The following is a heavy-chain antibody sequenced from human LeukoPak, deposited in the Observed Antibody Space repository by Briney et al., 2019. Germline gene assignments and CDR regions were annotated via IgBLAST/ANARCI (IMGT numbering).Heavy chain of an antibody. J-gene: IGHJ4*02. V-gene: IGHV3-23*01. D-gene: IGHD6-13*01. Sequence: GGSLRLSCEASGFTFSSYWMHWVRQAPGKGLEWVSAISGSGGSTYYADSVKGRFTISRDNSKNTLYLQMNSLRAEDTAVYYCAKDPLRLSAAAGDYWGQGTLVTVSS. CDR1: GFTFSSYW. CDR3: AKDPLRLSAAAGDY. CDR2: ISGSGGST.